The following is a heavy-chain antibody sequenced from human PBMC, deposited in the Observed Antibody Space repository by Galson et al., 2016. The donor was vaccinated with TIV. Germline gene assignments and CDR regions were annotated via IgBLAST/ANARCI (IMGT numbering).Heavy chain of an antibody. Sequence: SVKVSCKAPGYTFTIYGISWVRQAPGQGLEWMGWISAYSGNTDYAQKLRGRLTMTRDKSTATAFMELRSLRSDDTAVYYCARDHGELRDFHYHGMDVWGQGTTVTVSS. CDR3: ARDHGELRDFHYHGMDV. CDR2: ISAYSGNT. V-gene: IGHV1-18*01. CDR1: GYTFTIYG. J-gene: IGHJ6*02. D-gene: IGHD1-7*01.